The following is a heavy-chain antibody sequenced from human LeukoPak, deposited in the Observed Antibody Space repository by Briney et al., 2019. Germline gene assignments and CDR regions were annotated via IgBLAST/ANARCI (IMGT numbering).Heavy chain of an antibody. Sequence: PGGSLRLSCAASGFTFSSYAMSWVRQAPGKGLEWVSAIGRGGFSSYYADSVRGRFTISRDNSKNTLYLQMDSLRAEDTAVYYCARDRGGGWLHDAFDIWGQGTLVTVSS. J-gene: IGHJ3*02. CDR1: GFTFSSYA. CDR2: IGRGGFSS. V-gene: IGHV3-23*01. CDR3: ARDRGGGWLHDAFDI. D-gene: IGHD6-19*01.